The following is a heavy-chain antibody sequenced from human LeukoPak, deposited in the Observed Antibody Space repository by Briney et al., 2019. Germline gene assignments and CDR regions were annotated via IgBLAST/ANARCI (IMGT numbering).Heavy chain of an antibody. Sequence: GESLKISCKGSGYSFTSYWIGWVRQMPGKGLEWMGIIYPGDSDTRYSPSFQGQVTISADKSNSTAYPQWSSLKASDTAMYYCARLGSGSYYLFLPFDYWGQGTLVTVSS. J-gene: IGHJ4*02. CDR3: ARLGSGSYYLFLPFDY. D-gene: IGHD1-26*01. V-gene: IGHV5-51*01. CDR1: GYSFTSYW. CDR2: IYPGDSDT.